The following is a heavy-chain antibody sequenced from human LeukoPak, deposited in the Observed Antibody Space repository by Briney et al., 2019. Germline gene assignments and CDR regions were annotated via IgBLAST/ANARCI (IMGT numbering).Heavy chain of an antibody. V-gene: IGHV1-8*01. CDR3: ANGDYGLDDY. CDR1: GYTFTSYD. CDR2: VNPNSGHT. J-gene: IGHJ4*02. Sequence: GASVKVSCKASGYTFTSYDINWVRQATGQGLEWMGWVNPNSGHTGFAQKFQGRVSMTSNTSISTAYMEVRSLRSEDTAVYYCANGDYGLDDYWGQGTLVTVSS. D-gene: IGHD4-17*01.